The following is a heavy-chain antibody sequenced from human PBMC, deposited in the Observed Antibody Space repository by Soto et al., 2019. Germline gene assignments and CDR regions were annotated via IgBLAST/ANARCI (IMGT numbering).Heavy chain of an antibody. Sequence: EVQLAESGGGLAQPGGYLRLSCAAYGFTLSGYSMDWVRQAPGKGLEYVSGISSNGVGTYYANSVQGRFTISRDNSKNTVYLQMGSLRPENMAVYYCARRARPDFYYMDVWGKGTTVTVSS. CDR2: ISSNGVGT. J-gene: IGHJ6*03. CDR3: ARRARPDFYYMDV. V-gene: IGHV3-64*01. D-gene: IGHD6-6*01. CDR1: GFTLSGYS.